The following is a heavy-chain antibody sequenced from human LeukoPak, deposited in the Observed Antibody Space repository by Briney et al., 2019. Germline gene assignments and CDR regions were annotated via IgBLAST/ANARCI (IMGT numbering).Heavy chain of an antibody. D-gene: IGHD2-2*01. Sequence: GGSLRLSCAASGFTFSSYSMNWVRQAPGKGLEWVSSISSSSSYIYYADSVKGRFTISRDNAKNSLYLQMNSLRAEDTAVYYCARDQLIVVVPAAIDYYYYGMDVWGKGTTVTVSP. CDR2: ISSSSSYI. V-gene: IGHV3-21*01. CDR3: ARDQLIVVVPAAIDYYYYGMDV. CDR1: GFTFSSYS. J-gene: IGHJ6*04.